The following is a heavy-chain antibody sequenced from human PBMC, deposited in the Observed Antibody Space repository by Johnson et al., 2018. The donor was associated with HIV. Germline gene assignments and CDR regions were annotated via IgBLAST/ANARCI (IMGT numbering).Heavy chain of an antibody. D-gene: IGHD6-13*01. J-gene: IGHJ3*02. CDR2: ISYDGSNK. CDR1: GFTFSSYA. Sequence: ESGGGVVQPGRSLRLSCAASGFTFSSYAMHWVRQAPGKGLEWVAVISYDGSNKYYADSVKGRFTISRDNSKNTLYLQMNSLRAEDTAVYYCAKDGDVYGYSSSNDIWGQGTMV. CDR3: AKDGDVYGYSSSNDI. V-gene: IGHV3-30*04.